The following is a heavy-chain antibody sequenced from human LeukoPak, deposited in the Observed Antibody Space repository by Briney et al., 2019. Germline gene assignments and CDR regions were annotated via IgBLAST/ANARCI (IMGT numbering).Heavy chain of an antibody. V-gene: IGHV3-23*01. CDR1: GFTFNTYV. Sequence: GGSLRLSCAASGFTFNTYVMSWVRQTPGKGLQWVSSIKSGGGTDYADSVKGRFTISRDNSKNTLYLQMNSLRAEDTSTYYCTKVRPPPGSGWYGGDDYWGQGTLVTVSS. CDR3: TKVRPPPGSGWYGGDDY. CDR2: IKSGGGT. D-gene: IGHD6-19*01. J-gene: IGHJ4*02.